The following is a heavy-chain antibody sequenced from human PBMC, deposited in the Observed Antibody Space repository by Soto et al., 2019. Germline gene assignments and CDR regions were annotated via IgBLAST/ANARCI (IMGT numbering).Heavy chain of an antibody. D-gene: IGHD3-22*01. CDR1: GFTFSKAW. J-gene: IGHJ4*02. CDR3: TTERRYYYDSGGY. V-gene: IGHV3-15*01. Sequence: ESGGGLVKPGGSLRLSCAASGFTFSKAWMSWVRQAPGKGLEWVGHIKSKIDGGATDYAAPVKGRFSISRDDSKNTLYLQMNNLETEDTALYYCTTERRYYYDSGGYWGQGTLVTVSS. CDR2: IKSKIDGGAT.